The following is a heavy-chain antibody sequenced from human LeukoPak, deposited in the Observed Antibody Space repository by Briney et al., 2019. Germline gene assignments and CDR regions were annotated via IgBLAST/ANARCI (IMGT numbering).Heavy chain of an antibody. CDR3: ARLAVITNSNWFDP. V-gene: IGHV5-51*01. CDR1: GYSFTSYW. J-gene: IGHJ5*02. D-gene: IGHD3-22*01. CDR2: ISDT. Sequence: GGSLKISCKGSGYSFTSYWIGWVRPMPGKGVEWMGIISDTRYSPSFQGQVTISADNSISTAYLQWSSVKASDTPMYYFARLAVITNSNWFDPWGQGTLVTVSS.